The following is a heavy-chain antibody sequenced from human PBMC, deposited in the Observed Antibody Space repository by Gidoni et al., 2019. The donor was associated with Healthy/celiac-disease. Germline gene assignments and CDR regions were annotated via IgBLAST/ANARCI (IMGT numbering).Heavy chain of an antibody. Sequence: EVQLVESGGGLVKPGGSLRPCCAASGFTFSSYSMNWVRQAPGKGLEWVSSISSSSSYIYYADSVKGRFTISRDNAKNSLYLQMNSLRAEDTAVYYCARDEFYSSGYFDYWGQGTLVTVSS. CDR2: ISSSSSYI. CDR1: GFTFSSYS. D-gene: IGHD6-19*01. V-gene: IGHV3-21*01. CDR3: ARDEFYSSGYFDY. J-gene: IGHJ4*02.